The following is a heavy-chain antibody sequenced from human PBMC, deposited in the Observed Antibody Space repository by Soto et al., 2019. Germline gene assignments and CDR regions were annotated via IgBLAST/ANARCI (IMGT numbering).Heavy chain of an antibody. D-gene: IGHD2-2*01. Sequence: ASVKVSCKASGYAFTSYYMHWVRQAPGQGLEWMGIINPSGGSTSYAQEFQGRVTMTRDTSTSTVYMELSSLRSEDTAVYYCARDRVVPAANYYYYMDVWGKGTTVTVS. CDR3: ARDRVVPAANYYYYMDV. J-gene: IGHJ6*03. CDR2: INPSGGST. CDR1: GYAFTSYY. V-gene: IGHV1-46*03.